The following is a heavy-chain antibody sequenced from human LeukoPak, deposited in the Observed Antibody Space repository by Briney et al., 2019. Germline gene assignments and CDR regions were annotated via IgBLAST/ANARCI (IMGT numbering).Heavy chain of an antibody. CDR1: GFTFSSYS. J-gene: IGHJ4*02. Sequence: GGSLRLSCAASGFTFSSYSMNWVRQAPGKRLEWVSSISSSSSYIYYADSVTGRFTISRDNAKNPLHLQMNSLRAEDTAVYYCASLVTIFGVVTHDYWGQGTLVTVSS. CDR2: ISSSSSYI. V-gene: IGHV3-21*01. CDR3: ASLVTIFGVVTHDY. D-gene: IGHD3-3*01.